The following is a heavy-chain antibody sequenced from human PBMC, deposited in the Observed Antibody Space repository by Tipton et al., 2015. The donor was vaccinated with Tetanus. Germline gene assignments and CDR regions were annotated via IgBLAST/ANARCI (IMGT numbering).Heavy chain of an antibody. CDR1: GASINAGGYL. CDR3: ATQTVNWFDP. Sequence: TLSLTCNVSGASINAGGYLWTWVRQHPGKGLEWIGNIYYNTERTSHIPSLASRMSIPVDTSKKLFSLRLTSVTAADTAVYYCATQTVNWFDPWGQRILVSVSS. V-gene: IGHV4-31*03. D-gene: IGHD4-17*01. CDR2: IYYNTERT. J-gene: IGHJ5*02.